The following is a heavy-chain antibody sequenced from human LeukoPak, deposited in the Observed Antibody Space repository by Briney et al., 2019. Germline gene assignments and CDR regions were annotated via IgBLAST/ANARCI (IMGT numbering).Heavy chain of an antibody. J-gene: IGHJ4*02. V-gene: IGHV4-34*01. CDR2: INHSGST. CDR3: ARGLRTINY. Sequence: PSETLSLTCTVSGGSISSYYWSWIRQPPGKGLEWIGEINHSGSTNYNPSLKSRVTISVDTSKNQFSLKLSSVTAADTAVYYCARGLRTINYWGQGTLVTVSS. D-gene: IGHD1-14*01. CDR1: GGSISSYY.